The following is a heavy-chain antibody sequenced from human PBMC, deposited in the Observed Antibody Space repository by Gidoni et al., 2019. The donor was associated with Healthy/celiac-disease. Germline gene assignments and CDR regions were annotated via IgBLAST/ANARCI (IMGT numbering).Heavy chain of an antibody. J-gene: IGHJ5*02. CDR1: GYSFTSYW. Sequence: EVQLVQSGAEVKQPGESLRISCKGSGYSFTSYWISWVRQMPGKGLEWMGRIDPSDSYTNYSPSFQGHVTISADKSISTAYLQWSSLKASDTAMYYCARHRAWGEAAGTLGWFDPWGQGTLVTVSS. CDR2: IDPSDSYT. CDR3: ARHRAWGEAAGTLGWFDP. D-gene: IGHD6-13*01. V-gene: IGHV5-10-1*03.